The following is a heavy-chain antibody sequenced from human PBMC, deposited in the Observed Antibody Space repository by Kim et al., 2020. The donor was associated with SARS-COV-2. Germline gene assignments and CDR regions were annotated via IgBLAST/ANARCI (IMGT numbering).Heavy chain of an antibody. J-gene: IGHJ4*02. D-gene: IGHD3-10*01. V-gene: IGHV3-30*07. Sequence: DSVAGRFTISRDYSKNTLYLQMNSLRAEDTAVYYCARDYPEFGELSHFDYWGQGTLVTVSS. CDR3: ARDYPEFGELSHFDY.